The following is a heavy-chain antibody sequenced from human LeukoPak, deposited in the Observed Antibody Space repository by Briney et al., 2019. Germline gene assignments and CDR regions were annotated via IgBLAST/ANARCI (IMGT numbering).Heavy chain of an antibody. D-gene: IGHD3-22*01. V-gene: IGHV4-39*07. Sequence: NPSETLSLTCTVSGGSVSSTHYWGWVRQPPGKGLEWIGSIYYGGSTYYNASLRSRVTTSVDTSKNQFSLKLNSVTAADTAVYYCAKSTYYYDTFVNAFDLWGQGTVVTVSS. CDR3: AKSTYYYDTFVNAFDL. J-gene: IGHJ3*01. CDR2: IYYGGST. CDR1: GGSVSSTHY.